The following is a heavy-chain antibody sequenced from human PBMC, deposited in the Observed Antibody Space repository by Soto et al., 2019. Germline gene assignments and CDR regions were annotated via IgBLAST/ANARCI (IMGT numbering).Heavy chain of an antibody. V-gene: IGHV4-4*02. CDR1: GGSISSSNW. D-gene: IGHD3-22*01. CDR3: AKTLRGWHYDSSGYYFFWFDP. Sequence: QVQLQESGPGLVKPSGTLSLTCAVSGGSISSSNWWSWVRQPPGKGLEWIGEIYHSGSTNYNPSLKSRVTISVDKSKNQFSLKLSSVTAADTAVYYCAKTLRGWHYDSSGYYFFWFDPWGQGTLVTVSS. J-gene: IGHJ5*02. CDR2: IYHSGST.